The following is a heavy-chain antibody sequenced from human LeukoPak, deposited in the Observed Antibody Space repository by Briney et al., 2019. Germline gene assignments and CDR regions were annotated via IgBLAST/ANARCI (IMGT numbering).Heavy chain of an antibody. CDR1: GGSFSGYY. V-gene: IGHV4-34*01. CDR3: ARGAYYYDSSGYYSNYYYYYMDV. J-gene: IGHJ6*03. D-gene: IGHD3-22*01. CDR2: INHSGST. Sequence: SETLSLTCAVYGGSFSGYYWSLIRQPPGKGLEWIGEINHSGSTNYNPSLKSRVTISVDTSKNQFSLKLSSVTAADTAVYYCARGAYYYDSSGYYSNYYYYYMDVWGKGTTVTVSS.